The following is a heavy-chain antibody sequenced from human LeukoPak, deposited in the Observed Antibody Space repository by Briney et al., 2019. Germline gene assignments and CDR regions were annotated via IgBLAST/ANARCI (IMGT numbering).Heavy chain of an antibody. J-gene: IGHJ4*02. D-gene: IGHD2-15*01. V-gene: IGHV3-21*04. CDR3: ATSDPFVVPSY. Sequence: PGGSLRLSCAASGFTFSRYSMNWVRQAPGKGLEWVSSISSRSSYMSYADSVKGRFTISKDDSTLYLLMTNLRVEDTAVYHCATSDPFVVPSYWGQGTLVTVSS. CDR2: ISSRSSYM. CDR1: GFTFSRYS.